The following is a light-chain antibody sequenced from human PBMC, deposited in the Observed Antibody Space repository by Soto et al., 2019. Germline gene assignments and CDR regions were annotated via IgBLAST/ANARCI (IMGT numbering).Light chain of an antibody. CDR2: GAS. V-gene: IGKV3-15*01. CDR1: QSVSSN. Sequence: EIVMTQSPATLSVSPGERATLSCRASQSVSSNLAWYQQKPGQAPRLLIYGASTRPTSIPARFSGSGSGTEFTLTISSLQSEDIAVYYCQQYNNWPRWTFGQGTKVEIK. CDR3: QQYNNWPRWT. J-gene: IGKJ1*01.